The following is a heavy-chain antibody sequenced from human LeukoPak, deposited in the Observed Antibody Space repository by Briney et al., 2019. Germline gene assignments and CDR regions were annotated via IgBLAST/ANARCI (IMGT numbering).Heavy chain of an antibody. Sequence: GGSLRLSCAASGFTFSSYGMHWVRQAPGKGLEWVAVIWYDGSNKYYADSVKGRFTISRDNSKNTLYLQMNSLRAEDTAVYYCARDGGPGYCSSTSCYFWESLYGSGSSYYYYGMDVWGQGTTVTVSS. V-gene: IGHV3-33*01. D-gene: IGHD2-2*01. J-gene: IGHJ6*02. CDR1: GFTFSSYG. CDR3: ARDGGPGYCSSTSCYFWESLYGSGSSYYYYGMDV. CDR2: IWYDGSNK.